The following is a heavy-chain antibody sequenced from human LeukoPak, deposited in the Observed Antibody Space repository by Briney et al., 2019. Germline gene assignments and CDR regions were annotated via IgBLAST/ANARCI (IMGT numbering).Heavy chain of an antibody. Sequence: PSETLSLTCTVSGGSISSYYWSWIRQPAGKGLEWIGRIYTSGSTNYNPSLKSRVTMSVDTSKNQFSLKLSSVTAADTAVYYCARAGPLGGSGSHQLGWFDPWGQGTLVTVSS. CDR1: GGSISSYY. CDR3: ARAGPLGGSGSHQLGWFDP. D-gene: IGHD3-10*01. J-gene: IGHJ5*02. V-gene: IGHV4-4*07. CDR2: IYTSGST.